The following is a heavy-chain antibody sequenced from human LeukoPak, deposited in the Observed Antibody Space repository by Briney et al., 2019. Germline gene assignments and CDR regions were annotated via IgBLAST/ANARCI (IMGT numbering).Heavy chain of an antibody. CDR3: ARGGGYYLH. J-gene: IGHJ4*02. CDR2: IKADGSEK. Sequence: GGSLRLSCAASGFTFSTYWMSWVRQAPGKGLEWVADIKADGSEKYYVDSVKGRFTISRDNAKNSLYLQMNSLRAEDTAVYYCARGGGYYLHWGQGTLFTVSS. V-gene: IGHV3-7*01. CDR1: GFTFSTYW. D-gene: IGHD3-10*02.